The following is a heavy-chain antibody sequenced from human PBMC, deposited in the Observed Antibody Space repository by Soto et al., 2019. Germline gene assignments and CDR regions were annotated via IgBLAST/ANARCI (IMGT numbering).Heavy chain of an antibody. CDR3: ARGGSLWFGELSAYYYGMDV. CDR1: GYTFTNYY. J-gene: IGHJ6*02. Sequence: ASVKVSCKTSGYTFTNYYMHWVRQAPGQGLEWMGWISPNTGSTNYAQKLQGWVTMTRDTSISTAYMELSRLRSDDTAVYYCARGGSLWFGELSAYYYGMDVWGQGTTVTVSS. D-gene: IGHD3-10*01. CDR2: ISPNTGST. V-gene: IGHV1-2*04.